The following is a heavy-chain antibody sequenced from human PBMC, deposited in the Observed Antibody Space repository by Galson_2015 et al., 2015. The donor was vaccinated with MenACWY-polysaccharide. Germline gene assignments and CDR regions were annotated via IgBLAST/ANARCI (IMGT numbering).Heavy chain of an antibody. CDR2: ISSSSSYI. D-gene: IGHD4-17*01. J-gene: IGHJ4*02. V-gene: IGHV3-21*01. CDR1: GFTFSSYS. Sequence: SLRLSCAASGFTFSSYSMNWVRQAPGKGLEWVSSISSSSSYIYYADSVKGRFTISRDNAKNSLYLQMNSLRAEDTAVYYCARDSYGDYAFDYWGQGTLATVSS. CDR3: ARDSYGDYAFDY.